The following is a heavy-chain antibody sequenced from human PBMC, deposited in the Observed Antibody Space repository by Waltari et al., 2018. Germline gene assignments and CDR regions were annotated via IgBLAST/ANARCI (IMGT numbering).Heavy chain of an antibody. CDR3: ARENRQWLAPEPYYFDY. D-gene: IGHD6-19*01. J-gene: IGHJ4*02. V-gene: IGHV3-30*01. Sequence: QVQLVESGGGVVRHGRSVRLPCAAAGCLCGIYAVHGARQAPGKGLGWLAFLSYDGSNKYYADSLKGRFTISRDNSNNTLYLQMNTLTPEDTAVYFCARENRQWLAPEPYYFDYWGLGTLVTVTS. CDR2: LSYDGSNK. CDR1: GCLCGIYA.